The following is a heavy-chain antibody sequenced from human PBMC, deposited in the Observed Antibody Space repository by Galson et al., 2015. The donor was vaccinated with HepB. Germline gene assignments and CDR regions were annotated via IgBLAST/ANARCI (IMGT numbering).Heavy chain of an antibody. D-gene: IGHD1-26*01. J-gene: IGHJ3*02. V-gene: IGHV1-3*01. CDR1: GYTFTNYG. CDR3: ARTTAVGATNAFDI. Sequence: SCKASGYTFTNYGVHWVRQAPGQRLEWMGWINAGNGDTKYSQKFQGRVTITRDTSASTAYMELSSLRSEDTAVYYCARTTAVGATNAFDIWGQGTMVIVSS. CDR2: INAGNGDT.